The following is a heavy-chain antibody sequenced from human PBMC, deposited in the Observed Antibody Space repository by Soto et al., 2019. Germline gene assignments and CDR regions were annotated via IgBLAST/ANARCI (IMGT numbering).Heavy chain of an antibody. D-gene: IGHD6-13*01. J-gene: IGHJ5*02. Sequence: SETLSLTCTVSGGSVSSGGYYWSWIRQHPGKGLEWIGYIYYSGSTYYNPSLKSRVTISVDTSKNQFSLKLSSVTAADTAVYYCARSEQQLSPLLQNNNWFDPWGQGTLVTVSS. CDR3: ARSEQQLSPLLQNNNWFDP. CDR1: GGSVSSGGYY. V-gene: IGHV4-31*03. CDR2: IYYSGST.